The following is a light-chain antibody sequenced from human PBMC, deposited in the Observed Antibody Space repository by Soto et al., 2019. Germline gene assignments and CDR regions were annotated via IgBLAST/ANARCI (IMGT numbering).Light chain of an antibody. V-gene: IGLV2-14*01. Sequence: QSVLTHPASVSGSPGQSITISCTGTSSDVIGYVYVSWYQQPPVKAPQPLIYEVRKRPSGVSDRFSGSNSGNTASLTIAGLQAEDEADYYCSSYTINTLYVLGSGTKVTVL. J-gene: IGLJ1*01. CDR2: EVR. CDR1: SSDVIGYVY. CDR3: SSYTINTLYV.